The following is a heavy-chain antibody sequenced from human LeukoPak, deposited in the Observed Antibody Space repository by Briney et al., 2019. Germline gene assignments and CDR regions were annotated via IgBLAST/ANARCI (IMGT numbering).Heavy chain of an antibody. Sequence: PSETLSLTCAVYGGSFSLYYWAWIRQSPGKGLEWIGEINHSGNTNYNPSLKSRVTISVDTSKNQFSLKLSSVTAADTAVYYCARLPRGYYYDSSGYYVDYWGQGTLVTVSS. V-gene: IGHV4-34*01. J-gene: IGHJ4*02. CDR3: ARLPRGYYYDSSGYYVDY. CDR1: GGSFSLYY. CDR2: INHSGNT. D-gene: IGHD3-22*01.